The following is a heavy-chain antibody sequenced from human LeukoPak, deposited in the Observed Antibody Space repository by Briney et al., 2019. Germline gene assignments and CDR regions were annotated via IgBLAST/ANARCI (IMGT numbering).Heavy chain of an antibody. J-gene: IGHJ4*02. D-gene: IGHD6-19*01. CDR2: ISYDGSNK. Sequence: GGSLRLSCAASGFTFSSYAMHWVRQAPGKGLEWVAVISYDGSNKYYADSVKGRFTISRDNSKNTLYLQMNSLRAEDTAVYYCAREGDSSGWYDGFDYWGQGTLVTVSS. CDR3: AREGDSSGWYDGFDY. CDR1: GFTFSSYA. V-gene: IGHV3-30*04.